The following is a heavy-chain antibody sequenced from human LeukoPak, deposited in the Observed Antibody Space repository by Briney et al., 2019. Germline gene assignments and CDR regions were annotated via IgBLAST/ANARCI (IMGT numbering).Heavy chain of an antibody. CDR2: VRSDGNDK. J-gene: IGHJ4*02. CDR1: EFTFSNYG. CDR3: ATAGLDY. D-gene: IGHD2-21*02. Sequence: GGSLRLSCAASEFTFSNYGMPWVRQAPGKGLERVTFVRSDGNDKYYADSVKGRFTISRDNSKNTLYLQMTSLRVEDTAIYYCATAGLDYWGQGSLVTVSS. V-gene: IGHV3-30*02.